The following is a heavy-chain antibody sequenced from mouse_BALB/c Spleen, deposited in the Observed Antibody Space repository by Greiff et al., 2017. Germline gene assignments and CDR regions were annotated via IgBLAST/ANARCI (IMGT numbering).Heavy chain of an antibody. CDR2: ISTYYGDA. D-gene: IGHD2-3*01. CDR3: ARSLATTFDY. CDR1: GYTFTDYA. Sequence: QVQLQQSGAELVRPGVSVKISCKGSGYTFTDYAMHWVKQSHAKSLEWIGVISTYYGDASYNQKFKGKATMTVDKSSSTAYMELARLTSEDSAIYYCARSLATTFDYWGQGTTLTVSS. J-gene: IGHJ2*01. V-gene: IGHV1S137*01.